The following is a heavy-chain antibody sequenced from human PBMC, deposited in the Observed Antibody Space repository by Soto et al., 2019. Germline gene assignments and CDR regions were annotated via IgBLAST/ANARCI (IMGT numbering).Heavy chain of an antibody. J-gene: IGHJ4*02. Sequence: ASVKVSCKASGYTFTTFDINWMRQAPGQGLEWLGWVNADSGNTGYAQKFQGRVTLTRSTSISTAYMELNSLTSEDTAVYYCARNKRETGDFDYWGQGTLVTVSS. CDR1: GYTFTTFD. CDR2: VNADSGNT. D-gene: IGHD7-27*01. V-gene: IGHV1-8*01. CDR3: ARNKRETGDFDY.